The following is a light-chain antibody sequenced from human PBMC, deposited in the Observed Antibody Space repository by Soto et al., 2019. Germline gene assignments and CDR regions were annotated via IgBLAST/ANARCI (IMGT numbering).Light chain of an antibody. CDR2: GAS. Sequence: EIVLTQSPGTLSLSPGERATLSCRASQSVSNNALAWYQQKPGQAPRLLIYGASNRATGIPDVFSGSGSGTDFTLTISRLEAEDFAVYYCQVYGNSPMYTVGQETKVDNK. J-gene: IGKJ2*01. CDR3: QVYGNSPMYT. V-gene: IGKV3-20*01. CDR1: QSVSNNA.